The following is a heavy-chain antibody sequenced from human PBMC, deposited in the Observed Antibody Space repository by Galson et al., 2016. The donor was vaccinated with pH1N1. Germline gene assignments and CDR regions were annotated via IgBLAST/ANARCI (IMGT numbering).Heavy chain of an antibody. CDR3: ARAVGHYSG. J-gene: IGHJ4*02. CDR1: GFTFNSYW. D-gene: IGHD3-10*01. CDR2: INEDGTGK. Sequence: SLRLSCAASGFTFNSYWMSWVRQAPGKGLEWVANINEDGTGKYYADSVKGRFTISRDNAKNSLYLQMNSLRAEDTAVYYWARAVGHYSGWGQGTLVTVSS. V-gene: IGHV3-7*04.